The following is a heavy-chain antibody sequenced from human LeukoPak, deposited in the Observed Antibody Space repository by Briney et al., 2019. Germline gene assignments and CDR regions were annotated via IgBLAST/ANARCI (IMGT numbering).Heavy chain of an antibody. Sequence: ASVKVSCKVSGYTLTELSMHWVRQAPGKGLEWMGGFDPEDGETIYAQKFQGRVTMTEDTSTDTAYMELSSLRPEDTAVYYCATWIILTGYGFDYWGQETLVTVSS. CDR1: GYTLTELS. CDR3: ATWIILTGYGFDY. D-gene: IGHD5-18*01. V-gene: IGHV1-24*01. CDR2: FDPEDGET. J-gene: IGHJ4*02.